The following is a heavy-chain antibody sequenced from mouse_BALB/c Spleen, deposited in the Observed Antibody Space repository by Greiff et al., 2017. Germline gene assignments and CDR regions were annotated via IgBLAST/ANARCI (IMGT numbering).Heavy chain of an antibody. D-gene: IGHD2-3*01. J-gene: IGHJ4*01. CDR3: ARWEAMDY. Sequence: QVQLQQSGAELARPGASVKLSCKASGYTFTSYWMQWVKQRPGQGLEWIGAIYPGDGDTRYTQKFKGKATLTADKSSSTAYMQLSSLASEDSAVYYCARWEAMDYWGQGTSVTVSS. V-gene: IGHV1-87*01. CDR1: GYTFTSYW. CDR2: IYPGDGDT.